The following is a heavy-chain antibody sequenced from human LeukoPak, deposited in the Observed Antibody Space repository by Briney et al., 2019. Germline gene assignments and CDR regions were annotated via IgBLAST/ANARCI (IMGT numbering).Heavy chain of an antibody. CDR1: GFTFSSYS. J-gene: IGHJ4*02. Sequence: GGSLRLSCAASGFTFSSYSMNWVRQAPGKGLEWVSSISSSSSYIYYADSVKGRFTISRDNAKNSLYLQMNSLSAEDTAVYYCARRLGGYSYGVDYWGRGTLVTVSS. D-gene: IGHD5-18*01. CDR3: ARRLGGYSYGVDY. CDR2: ISSSSSYI. V-gene: IGHV3-21*01.